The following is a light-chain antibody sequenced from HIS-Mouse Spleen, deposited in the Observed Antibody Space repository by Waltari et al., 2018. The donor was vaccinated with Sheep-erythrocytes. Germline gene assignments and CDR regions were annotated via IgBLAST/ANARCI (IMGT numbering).Light chain of an antibody. CDR3: QAWDSSTVV. CDR2: QDS. CDR1: KLGDKY. J-gene: IGLJ2*01. Sequence: SYELTQPPSVSVSPGQTASIPCSGAKLGDKYACWYQKKPGHSPVLVIYQDSKRPSGIPERFSGSNSGNTATLTISGTQAMDEADYYCQAWDSSTVVFGGGTKLTVL. V-gene: IGLV3-1*01.